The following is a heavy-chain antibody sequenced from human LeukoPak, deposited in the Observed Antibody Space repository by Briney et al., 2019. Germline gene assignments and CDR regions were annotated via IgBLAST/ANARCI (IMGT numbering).Heavy chain of an antibody. J-gene: IGHJ4*02. V-gene: IGHV4-59*01. CDR2: IYYSGST. CDR3: ARGGYRDFDY. CDR1: GGSISSYY. D-gene: IGHD3-16*02. Sequence: SETLSLTCTVSGGSISSYYWSWIRQPPGKGLEWIGYIYYSGSTSYNPSLKSRVTISVDTSKNQFSLKLSSVTAADTAVYYCARGGYRDFDYWGQGTLVTVSS.